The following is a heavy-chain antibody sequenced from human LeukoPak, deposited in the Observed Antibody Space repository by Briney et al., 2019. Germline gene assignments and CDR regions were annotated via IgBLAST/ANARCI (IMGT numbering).Heavy chain of an antibody. J-gene: IGHJ4*02. Sequence: GGSLRLSCAASGFTFSSYAMSWVRQAPGKGLEWVSAISGSGGSTYYADSVKGRFTISRDNSKNTLYLQMNSLRAEDTAVYYCAKNEIRIAVAGTHFDYWGQGTLVTVSS. D-gene: IGHD6-19*01. CDR1: GFTFSSYA. CDR3: AKNEIRIAVAGTHFDY. CDR2: ISGSGGST. V-gene: IGHV3-23*01.